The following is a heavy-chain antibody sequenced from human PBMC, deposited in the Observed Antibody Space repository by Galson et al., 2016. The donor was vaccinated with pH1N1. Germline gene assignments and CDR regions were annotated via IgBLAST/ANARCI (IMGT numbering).Heavy chain of an antibody. V-gene: IGHV4-31*03. Sequence: TLSPTCTVSGGSISNSNYYWSWIRQHPGKGLEWIGYIYYSGSTYYNPSLKSRVSISVDTSKNQFSLKLSSVTAADTAVYYCARQEWFGELGGWFDPWGQGTLVTVSS. D-gene: IGHD3-10*01. CDR1: GGSISNSNYY. CDR3: ARQEWFGELGGWFDP. CDR2: IYYSGST. J-gene: IGHJ5*02.